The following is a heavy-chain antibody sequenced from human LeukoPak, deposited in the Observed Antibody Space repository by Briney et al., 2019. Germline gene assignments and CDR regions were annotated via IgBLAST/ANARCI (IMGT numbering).Heavy chain of an antibody. CDR1: GGSISSYN. CDR2: IYTSGST. D-gene: IGHD6-13*01. Sequence: PSKTLSLTCTVSGGSISSYNWSWIRQPAGKGLEWIGRIYTSGSTNYNPSLKSRVTMSVDTSKNQFSLKLSSVTAADTAVYYCARGGRMAAAGTSRYYYYGMDVWGQGTTVTVSS. CDR3: ARGGRMAAAGTSRYYYYGMDV. J-gene: IGHJ6*02. V-gene: IGHV4-4*07.